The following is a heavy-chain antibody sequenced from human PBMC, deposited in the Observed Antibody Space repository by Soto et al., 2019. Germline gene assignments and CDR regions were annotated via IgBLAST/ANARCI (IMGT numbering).Heavy chain of an antibody. V-gene: IGHV5-10-1*01. D-gene: IGHD2-2*01. Sequence: PGESLKISCKGSGYSFTSYWISWVRQMPGKGLEWMGRIDPSDSYTNYSPSFQGHVTISADKSISTAYLQWSSLKASDTAMYYCARELVVPAAITWFDPWGQGTLVTVSS. CDR2: IDPSDSYT. CDR3: ARELVVPAAITWFDP. CDR1: GYSFTSYW. J-gene: IGHJ5*02.